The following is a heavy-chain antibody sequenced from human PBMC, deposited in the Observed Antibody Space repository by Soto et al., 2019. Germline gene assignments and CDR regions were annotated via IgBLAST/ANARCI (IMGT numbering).Heavy chain of an antibody. Sequence: SETLSLTCTVSGGSISSYYWSWIRQPPGKGLEWIGYIYYSGSTNYNPSLKSRVTISVDTSKNQFSLKLSSVTAADTAVYYCARGDLWGSYRSPFDYWGQGTLVTVSS. D-gene: IGHD3-16*02. CDR1: GGSISSYY. V-gene: IGHV4-59*01. J-gene: IGHJ4*02. CDR2: IYYSGST. CDR3: ARGDLWGSYRSPFDY.